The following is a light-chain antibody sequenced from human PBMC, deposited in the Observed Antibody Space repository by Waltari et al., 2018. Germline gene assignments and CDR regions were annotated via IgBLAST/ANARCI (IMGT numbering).Light chain of an antibody. CDR1: QSIGIN. V-gene: IGKV3-15*01. CDR3: QQYNNWPRGT. J-gene: IGKJ1*01. CDR2: DAS. Sequence: EMVITQSPLTLSVSPGERATLSCRASQSIGINLAWYQQKPGQAPRLLISDASTRAAGIPARFTGSGSGTEFTLTISSLQSEDFAFYYCQQYNNWPRGTFGQGTKVEI.